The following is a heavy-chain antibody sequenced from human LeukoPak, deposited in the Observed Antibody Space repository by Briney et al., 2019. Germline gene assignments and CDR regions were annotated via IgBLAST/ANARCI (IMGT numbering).Heavy chain of an antibody. CDR1: GYSFTSYW. Sequence: GASLKISCKTSGYSFTSYWIGCVRQMARKDLECRGIIYSGYCDTSYNPSLQGRFTISGDKSISTSYLKWSILNAPDTALYYCARFEPHWIAVADYWGQGTLVRVSS. V-gene: IGHV5-51*01. CDR3: ARFEPHWIAVADY. J-gene: IGHJ4*02. CDR2: IYSGYCDT. D-gene: IGHD6-19*01.